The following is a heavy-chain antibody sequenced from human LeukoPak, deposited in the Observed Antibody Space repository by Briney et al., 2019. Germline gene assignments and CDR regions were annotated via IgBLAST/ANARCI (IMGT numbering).Heavy chain of an antibody. V-gene: IGHV5-51*01. CDR1: GSNFTIYW. D-gene: IGHD3-9*01. CDR3: ARRRDFDWLDYFDY. CDR2: IYPGDSDT. Sequence: GGSLQISCKGSGSNFTIYWIGGVRQMPGKGLEWMGVIYPGDSDTRYSPSFQGQVTISADKSISTAYLQSSSLKASDTAMYYCARRRDFDWLDYFDYWGQGTLVTVSS. J-gene: IGHJ4*02.